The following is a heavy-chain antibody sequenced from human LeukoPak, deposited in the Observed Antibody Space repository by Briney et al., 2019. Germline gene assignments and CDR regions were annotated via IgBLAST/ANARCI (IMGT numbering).Heavy chain of an antibody. J-gene: IGHJ6*02. CDR2: ISYDGSNK. Sequence: GGSLRLSCAASGFTFSSYAMHWVRQAPGKGLEWVAVISYDGSNKYYADSVKGRFTISRDNSKNTLYLQMNSLRAEDTALYHCARNNGMDVWGQGTTVIVSS. V-gene: IGHV3-30-3*01. CDR1: GFTFSSYA. CDR3: ARNNGMDV.